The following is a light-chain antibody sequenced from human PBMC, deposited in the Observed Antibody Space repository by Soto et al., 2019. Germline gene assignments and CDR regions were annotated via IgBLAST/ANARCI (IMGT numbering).Light chain of an antibody. V-gene: IGKV1-39*01. CDR3: QQSYSTAWT. Sequence: DIQMTQSPSSLSASVRDRITITCRASHSISNYLNWYQQKPGKAPKLLIYASSSLQSGVPSRFSGSGSGTDFTLTFSSLQLEDFATYYCQQSYSTAWTFGQGTKV. CDR2: ASS. J-gene: IGKJ1*01. CDR1: HSISNY.